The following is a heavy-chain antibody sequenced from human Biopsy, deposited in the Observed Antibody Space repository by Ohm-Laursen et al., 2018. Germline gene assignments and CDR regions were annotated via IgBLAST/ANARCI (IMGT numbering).Heavy chain of an antibody. CDR1: RFTFSDYF. Sequence: SLRLSCTAPRFTFSDYFMSWIRQAPGKGLEWVSYISSSGSTAHYADSVKGRFTISRDNAKNSLYLQMNSLSAEYTAIYYCARSGWNFEFDSGGKGPRVAVST. CDR3: ARSGWNFEFDS. CDR2: ISSSGSTA. J-gene: IGHJ4*02. V-gene: IGHV3-11*01. D-gene: IGHD6-19*01.